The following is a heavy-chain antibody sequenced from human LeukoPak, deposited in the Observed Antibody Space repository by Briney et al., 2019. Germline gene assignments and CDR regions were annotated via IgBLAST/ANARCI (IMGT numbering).Heavy chain of an antibody. CDR2: ISPSGDIT. CDR3: AKDSGWLRFHY. CDR1: GLTFSSYG. Sequence: GGSLRLSCAASGLTFSSYGMTWVRQAAGEGLEWVSGISPSGDITYYVDSVKGRFTISRDNSKNTFYLQMNSLRAEDTAVYYCAKDSGWLRFHYWGQGTLVTVSS. D-gene: IGHD5-12*01. V-gene: IGHV3-23*01. J-gene: IGHJ4*02.